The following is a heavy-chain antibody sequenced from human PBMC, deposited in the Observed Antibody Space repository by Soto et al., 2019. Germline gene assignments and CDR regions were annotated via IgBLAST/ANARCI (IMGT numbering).Heavy chain of an antibody. Sequence: AACRVTVYIFWVHWVRQAPGKGLVWVSGIDKVGTDSTYADSVKGRFTSSRDNAKNTVYLQMNSLRVEDTAVYYCARGWFGPDVWGKGTTVNVS. CDR3: ARGWFGPDV. D-gene: IGHD3-10*01. J-gene: IGHJ6*03. V-gene: IGHV3-74*01. CDR2: IDKVGTDS. CDR1: RVTVYIFW.